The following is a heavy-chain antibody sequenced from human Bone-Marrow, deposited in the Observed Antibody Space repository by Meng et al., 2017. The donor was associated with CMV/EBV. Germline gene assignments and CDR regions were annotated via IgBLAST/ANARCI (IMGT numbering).Heavy chain of an antibody. J-gene: IGHJ6*02. CDR3: AELTMIEDYYGMDF. D-gene: IGHD3-22*01. V-gene: IGHV1-69*05. CDR2: IIPIFGTA. Sequence: SVKVSCKASGGTFSSYAISWVRQAPGQGLEWMGGIIPIFGTANYAQKFQGRVTITTDESTSTAYMELSSLRSEDTAVYYCAELTMIEDYYGMDFWGQGTTVTVSS. CDR1: GGTFSSYA.